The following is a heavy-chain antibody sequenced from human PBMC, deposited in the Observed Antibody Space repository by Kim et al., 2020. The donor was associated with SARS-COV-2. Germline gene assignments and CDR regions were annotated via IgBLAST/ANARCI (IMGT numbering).Heavy chain of an antibody. CDR1: GGSISSHS. Sequence: SETLSLTCTVSGGSISSHSWSWIRQPPGKGLEWIWYTNYSGSTNYNPTLKSRVSIAVDTSKNQFPLTLIPVTAADAAVSFCVRDRKGHFSSNGCSVSFD. D-gene: IGHD2-2*01. V-gene: IGHV4-59*11. J-gene: IGHJ4*01. CDR3: VRDRKGHFSSNGCSVSFD. CDR2: TNYSGST.